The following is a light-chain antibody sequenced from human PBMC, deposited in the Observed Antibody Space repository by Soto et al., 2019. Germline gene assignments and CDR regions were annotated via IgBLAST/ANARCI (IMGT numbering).Light chain of an antibody. CDR3: HQRRNWLFS. CDR1: QSVSSSY. J-gene: IGKJ3*01. V-gene: IGKV3D-20*02. Sequence: EIVLTQSPGTLSLSPGERATLSCRASQSVSSSYLAWYQQKPGQAPRLLIYGASSRATGIPARFSGSGYGTDFTLTISSLEPEDFAVYYCHQRRNWLFSFGPGTKVDMK. CDR2: GAS.